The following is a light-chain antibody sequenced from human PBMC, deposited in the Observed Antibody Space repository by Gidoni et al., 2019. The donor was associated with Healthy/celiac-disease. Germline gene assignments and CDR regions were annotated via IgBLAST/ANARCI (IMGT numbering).Light chain of an antibody. J-gene: IGKJ1*01. CDR1: QSSSSW. CDR2: KAS. V-gene: IGKV1-5*03. CDR3: QQYNSYCT. Sequence: DIQMTQSPSTLSASVGDRVTITCRASQSSSSWLAWYQQKPGKAPKLLIYKASSLESGVPSRFSGICSGTEVSLTISSLQPDDFATYYCQQYNSYCTFGQGTQVEIK.